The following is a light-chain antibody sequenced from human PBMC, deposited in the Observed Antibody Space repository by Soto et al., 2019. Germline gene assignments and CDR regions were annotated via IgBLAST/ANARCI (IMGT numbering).Light chain of an antibody. CDR3: QQYGSSPRT. CDR1: QTIRSNY. CDR2: GAS. J-gene: IGKJ1*01. V-gene: IGKV3-20*01. Sequence: ETVLTQSPGTLSLSPGERATLSCRASQTIRSNYFAWYQQPPGQAPRLLIYGASNRATGIADRFSGSGSGTDFTLIISRLEPEDFALYYCQQYGSSPRTFGQGTKVEIK.